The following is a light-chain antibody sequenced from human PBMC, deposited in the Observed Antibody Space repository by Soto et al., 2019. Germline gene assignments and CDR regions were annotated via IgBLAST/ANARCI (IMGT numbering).Light chain of an antibody. CDR2: EVN. CDR3: SSYTSTNTPVV. CDR1: SSDVGGYNY. V-gene: IGLV2-8*01. J-gene: IGLJ2*01. Sequence: QSVLTQPPSASGSPGQSVAISCTGTSSDVGGYNYVSWYQQHPGKAPKLMIYEVNKRPSGVPDRFSGSKSGNTASLTVSGLQAEDEADYYCSSYTSTNTPVVFGGGTKLTVL.